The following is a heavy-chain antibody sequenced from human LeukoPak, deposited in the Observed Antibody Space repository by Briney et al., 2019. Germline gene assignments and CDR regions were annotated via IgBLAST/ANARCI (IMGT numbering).Heavy chain of an antibody. Sequence: GGSLRLSCAASGFTVSSNYMSWVRQAPGKGLEWVSVIYSGGSTYYADSVKGRFTISRDNSKNTLYLQMNSLRAEDTAVYYCATHPYSSGWYGGDYWGQGTLVTVSS. J-gene: IGHJ4*02. CDR2: IYSGGST. D-gene: IGHD6-19*01. CDR3: ATHPYSSGWYGGDY. V-gene: IGHV3-53*01. CDR1: GFTVSSNY.